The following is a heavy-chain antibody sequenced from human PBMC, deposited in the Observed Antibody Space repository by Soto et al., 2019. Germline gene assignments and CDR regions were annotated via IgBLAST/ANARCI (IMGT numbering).Heavy chain of an antibody. CDR2: IIPIFGTA. Sequence: EASVKVSCKASGGTFSSYAISWVRQAPGQGLEWMGGIIPIFGTANYAQKFQGRVTITADESTSTAYMELSSLRSEDTAVYYCARGSSIVVVPAAIMYYYGMDVWGQGTTVTVSS. CDR3: ARGSSIVVVPAAIMYYYGMDV. V-gene: IGHV1-69*13. J-gene: IGHJ6*02. CDR1: GGTFSSYA. D-gene: IGHD2-2*01.